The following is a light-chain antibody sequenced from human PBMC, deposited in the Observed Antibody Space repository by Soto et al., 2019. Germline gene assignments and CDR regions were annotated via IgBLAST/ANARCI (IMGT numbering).Light chain of an antibody. CDR2: GNS. J-gene: IGLJ2*01. V-gene: IGLV1-40*01. CDR1: SSNIGAGYD. CDR3: QSYDSSRSVV. Sequence: QSVLTQPPSVSGAPGQRVTISCTGSSSNIGAGYDVHWYQQLPGTAPKLLIYGNSNRPSGVPDRFSGSTSGTSASLAITGLQAEDEAEYYCQSYDSSRSVVFGGGTKLTVL.